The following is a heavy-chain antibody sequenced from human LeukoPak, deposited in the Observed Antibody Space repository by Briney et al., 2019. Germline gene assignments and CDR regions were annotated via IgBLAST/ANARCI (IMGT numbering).Heavy chain of an antibody. J-gene: IGHJ4*02. Sequence: SETLSLTCAVYGGSFSGYYWSWIRQPPGKGLEWIGEINHSGSTNYNPSLKSRVTISVDTSKNQFSLKLSSVTAADTAVYYCARTRVIVGATTSKKAPNFDYWGQGTLITVSS. D-gene: IGHD1-26*01. CDR1: GGSFSGYY. CDR3: ARTRVIVGATTSKKAPNFDY. V-gene: IGHV4-34*01. CDR2: INHSGST.